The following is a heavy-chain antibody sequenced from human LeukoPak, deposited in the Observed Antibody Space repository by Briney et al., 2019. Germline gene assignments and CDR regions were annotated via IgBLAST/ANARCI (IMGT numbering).Heavy chain of an antibody. Sequence: PGRSLRLSCAASGFTFSSYGMHWVRQAPGKGLEWVAVIWYDGSNKYYADSVKGRFTISRDNSKNTLYLQMNSLRAEDTAVYYCARRIDSSSWSNWFDPWGQGTLVTVSS. CDR1: GFTFSSYG. D-gene: IGHD6-13*01. V-gene: IGHV3-33*01. CDR2: IWYDGSNK. J-gene: IGHJ5*02. CDR3: ARRIDSSSWSNWFDP.